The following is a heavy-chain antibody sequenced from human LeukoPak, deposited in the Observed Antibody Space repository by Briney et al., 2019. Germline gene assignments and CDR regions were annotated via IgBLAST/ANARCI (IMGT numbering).Heavy chain of an antibody. V-gene: IGHV3-11*01. CDR1: GFTFSDYY. J-gene: IGHJ4*02. D-gene: IGHD5-12*01. Sequence: KPGGSLRLSCAASGFTFSDYYMSWIRQAPGKGLEWVSYISSSGSTIYYADSVKGRFTISRDNAKNSLYLQMNSLRAENTAVYYCARELPPLPRGYADYWGQGTLVTVSS. CDR3: ARELPPLPRGYADY. CDR2: ISSSGSTI.